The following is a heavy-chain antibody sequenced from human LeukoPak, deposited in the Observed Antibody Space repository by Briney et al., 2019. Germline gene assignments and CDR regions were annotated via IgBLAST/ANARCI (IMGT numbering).Heavy chain of an antibody. CDR1: GYTFTGYY. D-gene: IGHD5-24*01. CDR2: INPNSVGT. CDR3: ARVRDGYNYHDAFDI. V-gene: IGHV1-2*02. Sequence: ASVKVSCKASGYTFTGYYMHWVRQAPGQGLEWMGWINPNSVGTNYAQKFQGRVTMTRDTSISTAYMELSRLRSDDTAVYYCARVRDGYNYHDAFDIWGQGTMVTVSS. J-gene: IGHJ3*02.